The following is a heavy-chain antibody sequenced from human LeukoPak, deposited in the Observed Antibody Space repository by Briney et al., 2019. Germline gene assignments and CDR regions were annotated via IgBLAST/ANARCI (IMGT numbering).Heavy chain of an antibody. CDR3: AGYDSSGYYGFDP. Sequence: SVKVSCKASGGTFSSYAISWVRQAPGQGLEWMRGIIPIFGTANYAQKFQGRVTITTDEPTSTAYMELSSLRSEDTAVYYCAGYDSSGYYGFDPWGQGTLVTVSS. V-gene: IGHV1-69*05. CDR2: IIPIFGTA. CDR1: GGTFSSYA. D-gene: IGHD3-22*01. J-gene: IGHJ5*02.